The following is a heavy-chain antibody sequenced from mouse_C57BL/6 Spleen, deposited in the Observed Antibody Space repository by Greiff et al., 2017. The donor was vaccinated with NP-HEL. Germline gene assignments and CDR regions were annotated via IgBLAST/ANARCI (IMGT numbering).Heavy chain of an antibody. Sequence: VQLQQSGPELVKPGASVKISCKASGYTFTDYYMNWVKQSHGKSLEWIGDINPNNGGTSYNQKFKGKATLTVDKSSSTAYMELRSLTSEDSAVYYCARTSYGSSYDAMDYWGQGTSVTVSS. CDR2: INPNNGGT. CDR3: ARTSYGSSYDAMDY. D-gene: IGHD1-1*01. CDR1: GYTFTDYY. J-gene: IGHJ4*01. V-gene: IGHV1-26*01.